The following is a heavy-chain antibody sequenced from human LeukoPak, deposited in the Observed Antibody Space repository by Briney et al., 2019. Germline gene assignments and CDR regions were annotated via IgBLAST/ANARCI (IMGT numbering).Heavy chain of an antibody. J-gene: IGHJ5*02. CDR1: GCTFTDYP. D-gene: IGHD2-2*01. Sequence: ASVKVSCKASGCTFTDYPIHWVRQAPGQGLEWMGRINPNTGSTKYAQKFQGRVTMTRDTSISTAYMELSRLRSDDTAVFYCARDPWGGDIVVVPAAIHDPWGQGTLVTVSS. CDR2: INPNTGST. CDR3: ARDPWGGDIVVVPAAIHDP. V-gene: IGHV1-2*06.